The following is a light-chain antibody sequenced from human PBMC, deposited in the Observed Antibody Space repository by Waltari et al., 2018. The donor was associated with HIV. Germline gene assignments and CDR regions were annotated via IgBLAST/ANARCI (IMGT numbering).Light chain of an antibody. CDR3: QQSHSTPLT. V-gene: IGKV1-39*01. Sequence: DIQMTQSPSSLSASVGDRVTITCRASQSINTYLNWYQQKPGKAPKLLIYAASSLQSGVPSRFSGSGSGTDFTLTISSLQPEDFASYYCQQSHSTPLTFGGGTKVEIK. CDR1: QSINTY. J-gene: IGKJ4*01. CDR2: AAS.